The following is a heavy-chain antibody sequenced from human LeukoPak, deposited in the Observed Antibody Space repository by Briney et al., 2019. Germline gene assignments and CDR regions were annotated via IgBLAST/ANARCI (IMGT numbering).Heavy chain of an antibody. CDR1: GFTFSDYY. V-gene: IGHV3-11*04. CDR2: ISSSGSTI. CDR3: ARDLDTAMVSPSVY. J-gene: IGHJ4*02. D-gene: IGHD5-18*01. Sequence: GGSLRLSCAASGFTFSDYYMSWIRQAPGKGLEWVSYISSSGSTIYYADSVKGRFTISRDNAKNSLYLQMNSLRAEDTAVYYCARDLDTAMVSPSVYWGQGTLVTVSS.